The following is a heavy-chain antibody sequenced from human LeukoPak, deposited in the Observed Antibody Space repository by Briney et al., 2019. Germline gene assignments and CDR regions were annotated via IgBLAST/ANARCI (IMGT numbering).Heavy chain of an antibody. CDR1: GFTFSDYY. CDR2: ISSSGSTI. Sequence: GGSLRLSCAASGFTFSDYYMGWIRQAPGKGLEWVSYISSSGSTIYYADSVKGRFTISRDNAKNSLYLQMNSLRAEDTAVYYCASGSSYDFWSGYSPYWGQGTLVTVSS. D-gene: IGHD3-3*01. CDR3: ASGSSYDFWSGYSPY. V-gene: IGHV3-11*04. J-gene: IGHJ4*02.